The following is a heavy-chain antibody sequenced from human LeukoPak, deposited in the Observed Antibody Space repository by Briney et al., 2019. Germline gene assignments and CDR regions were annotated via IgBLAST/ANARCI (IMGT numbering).Heavy chain of an antibody. CDR3: TTRRGIRY. D-gene: IGHD5-18*01. J-gene: IGHJ4*02. V-gene: IGHV3-7*05. Sequence: GGSLRLSCAASGFTFSSFWMTWVRQAPGKGLEWVANIKQDGGEKYYVDSVKGRFTISRDNAKNSLYLQMNSLRAEDTAVYYCTTRRGIRYWGQGTLVIVSS. CDR1: GFTFSSFW. CDR2: IKQDGGEK.